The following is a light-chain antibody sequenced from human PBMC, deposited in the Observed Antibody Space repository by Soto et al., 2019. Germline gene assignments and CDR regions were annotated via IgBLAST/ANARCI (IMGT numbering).Light chain of an antibody. V-gene: IGLV2-14*01. CDR1: SSDVGGYNY. CDR3: TSSTAGSARVV. Sequence: QSALTQPASVSGSPGQSITISCTGTSSDVGGYNYVSWYQQHPGKAPKLMIYEVSHRPSGVSNRFSGSKSGITASLTISGVQAEDEEDYYCTSSTAGSARVVFGGGTKLTVL. CDR2: EVS. J-gene: IGLJ2*01.